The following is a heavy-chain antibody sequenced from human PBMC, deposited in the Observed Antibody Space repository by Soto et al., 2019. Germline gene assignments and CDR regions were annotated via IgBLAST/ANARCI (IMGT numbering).Heavy chain of an antibody. J-gene: IGHJ4*02. V-gene: IGHV3-66*01. D-gene: IGHD3-10*01. CDR3: TRDSSYYGAGRGVLDY. CDR2: ISKDGST. Sequence: VHLVESGGDLVQPGGSLRLSCAISGFAVNNDYVSWVRQAPGKGLEWVSVISKDGSTVYGDSVQGRFFVSRDATRNMVFLQMNSLGVEDTAVYHCTRDSSYYGAGRGVLDYWGQGTLVTVSS. CDR1: GFAVNNDY.